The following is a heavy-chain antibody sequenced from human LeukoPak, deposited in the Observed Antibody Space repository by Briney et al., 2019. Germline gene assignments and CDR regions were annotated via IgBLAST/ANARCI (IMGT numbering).Heavy chain of an antibody. Sequence: GASVKVSCKASGYTFTNSDINWVRQAAGQGLEWMGWMNPDSGNTGYARNFQGRVTMTRNTSISTAYMELSSLRSEDTGVYYCARYITMVRGGSWFDPWGQGTLVTVSS. CDR1: GYTFTNSD. J-gene: IGHJ5*02. D-gene: IGHD3-10*01. V-gene: IGHV1-8*01. CDR3: ARYITMVRGGSWFDP. CDR2: MNPDSGNT.